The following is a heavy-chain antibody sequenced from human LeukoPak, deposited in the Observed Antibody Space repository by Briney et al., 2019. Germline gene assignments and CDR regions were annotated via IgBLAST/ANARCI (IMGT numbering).Heavy chain of an antibody. CDR2: IYSGGST. V-gene: IGHV3-53*01. CDR1: GFTVSSNY. J-gene: IGHJ4*02. CDR3: AKTLNYYGSGSYEDY. Sequence: GGSLRLSCAASGFTVSSNYMSWVRQAPGEGLEWVSVIYSGGSTYYADSVKGRFTISRDNSKNTLYLQINSLRAEDTAVYYCAKTLNYYGSGSYEDYWGQGTLVTVSS. D-gene: IGHD3-10*01.